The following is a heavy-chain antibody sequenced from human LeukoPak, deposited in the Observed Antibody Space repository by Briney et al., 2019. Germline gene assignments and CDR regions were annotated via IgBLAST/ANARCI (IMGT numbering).Heavy chain of an antibody. J-gene: IGHJ4*02. D-gene: IGHD3-3*01. Sequence: PGGSLRLSCAASGFTFSSYGMHWVRQAPGKGLEWVAFIRYDGSNKQYADSVRGRFTISRDNSKNTLYLQMNSLRAEDTAVYYCATTFGSFYDFWSGYYTLFDYRGQGTLVTVSS. CDR1: GFTFSSYG. V-gene: IGHV3-30*02. CDR2: IRYDGSNK. CDR3: ATTFGSFYDFWSGYYTLFDY.